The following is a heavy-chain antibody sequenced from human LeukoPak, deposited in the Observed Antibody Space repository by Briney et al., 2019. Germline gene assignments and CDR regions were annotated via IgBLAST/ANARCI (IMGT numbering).Heavy chain of an antibody. CDR2: FDPEDGET. CDR3: VTINPAYCGGDCYSYYFDY. CDR1: GYTLTELS. D-gene: IGHD2-21*02. J-gene: IGHJ4*02. V-gene: IGHV1-24*01. Sequence: ASVKVSCKVSGYTLTELSMHWVRQAPGKGLEWMGGFDPEDGETIYAQKFQGRVTMTEDTSTDTAYMELSSLRSEDTAVYYCVTINPAYCGGDCYSYYFDYWGQGTLVTVSS.